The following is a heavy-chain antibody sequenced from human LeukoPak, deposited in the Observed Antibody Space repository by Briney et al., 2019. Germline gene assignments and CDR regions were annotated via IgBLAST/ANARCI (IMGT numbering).Heavy chain of an antibody. D-gene: IGHD1-20*01. Sequence: GGSLRLSCAASGFTFSSYAMSWVRQAPGKGLEWVSAISGSGGSTYYADSVKGRFTISRDNSKNTLYLHMNSLRAEDTAVYYCAKLITGTTGGFDYWGQGTLVTVSS. V-gene: IGHV3-23*01. CDR2: ISGSGGST. CDR3: AKLITGTTGGFDY. J-gene: IGHJ4*02. CDR1: GFTFSSYA.